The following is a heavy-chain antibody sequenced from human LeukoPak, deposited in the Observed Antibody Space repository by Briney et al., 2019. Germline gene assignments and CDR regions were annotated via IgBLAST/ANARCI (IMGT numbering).Heavy chain of an antibody. CDR3: AKTRPLDSSSWSHGDY. D-gene: IGHD6-13*01. CDR2: ISGSGDST. J-gene: IGHJ4*02. V-gene: IGHV3-23*01. Sequence: GGSLRLSCAASGFTFSSYAMSWVRQAPGEGLEWVSAISGSGDSTYYGDSVKGRFTISRDNSKNALYLQMNSLRAEDTAVYYCAKTRPLDSSSWSHGDYWGQGPLVTVSS. CDR1: GFTFSSYA.